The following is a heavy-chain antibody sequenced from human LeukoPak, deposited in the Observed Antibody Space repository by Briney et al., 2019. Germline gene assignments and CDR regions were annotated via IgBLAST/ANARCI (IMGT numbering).Heavy chain of an antibody. CDR3: ATYSSLNRREFQY. D-gene: IGHD3-22*01. CDR2: IKTDGSEK. J-gene: IGHJ1*01. Sequence: PGGSLRLSCEGSGFTFSNYWMGWVRQAPGKGLQWVANIKTDGSEKYYVGSVKGRFTISRDNAKNSLYLQMNSLRAEDTAAYYCATYSSLNRREFQYWGQGTLLTVSS. V-gene: IGHV3-7*01. CDR1: GFTFSNYW.